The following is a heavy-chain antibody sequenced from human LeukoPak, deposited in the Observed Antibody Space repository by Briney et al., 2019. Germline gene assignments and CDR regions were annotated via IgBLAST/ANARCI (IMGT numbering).Heavy chain of an antibody. CDR1: GGSFSGYY. CDR2: INDSGST. V-gene: IGHV4-34*01. J-gene: IGHJ4*02. Sequence: SETLSLTCSVYGGSFSGYYWSWIRQPPGKGLEWIGEINDSGSTNYNPSLKSRVTILVDTSKNQFSLKLSSVTAADTAVYYCARRIAVAGTFDYWGQGTLVTVSS. CDR3: ARRIAVAGTFDY. D-gene: IGHD6-19*01.